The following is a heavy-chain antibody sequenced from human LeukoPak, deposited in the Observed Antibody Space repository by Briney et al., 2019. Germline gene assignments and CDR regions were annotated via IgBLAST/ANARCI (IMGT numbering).Heavy chain of an antibody. CDR3: ARGLEDYYFDS. J-gene: IGHJ4*02. CDR2: IYYIATT. V-gene: IGHV4-59*11. D-gene: IGHD3-3*01. Sequence: SETPSLTCRVSGSSISGHYWSWIRQPPGRGLEWIGYIYYIATTNYNPSLKSRVTISLDTSKNQFSLKLSSVTAADTAVYYCARGLEDYYFDSWGQGTLVTVSS. CDR1: GSSISGHY.